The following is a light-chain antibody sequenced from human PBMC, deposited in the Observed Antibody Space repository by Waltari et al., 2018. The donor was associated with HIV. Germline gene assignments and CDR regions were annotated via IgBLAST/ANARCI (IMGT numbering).Light chain of an antibody. CDR3: QQFGYSPYT. CDR1: QSVSSMY. J-gene: IGKJ2*01. Sequence: EIVLPQSPGPLSLSPGEGATLPCRASQSVSSMYLGWYQQKPGQAPRLLMYGGSSRATGIPDRFSGSASGTDFTLTISRVEHEVLAIYYCQQFGYSPYTFGQGTKVEIK. V-gene: IGKV3-20*01. CDR2: GGS.